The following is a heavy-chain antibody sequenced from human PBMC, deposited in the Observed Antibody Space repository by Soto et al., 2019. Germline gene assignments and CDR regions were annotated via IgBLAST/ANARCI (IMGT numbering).Heavy chain of an antibody. J-gene: IGHJ6*03. D-gene: IGHD6-6*01. CDR2: INHSGST. V-gene: IGHV4-34*01. CDR3: ARRGIAARPYYYYYYMDV. Sequence: SETLSLTCAVYGGSFSGYYWSWIRQPPGKGLEWIGEINHSGSTNYNPSLRSRVTISVDTSKNQFSLKLSSVTAADTAVYYCARRGIAARPYYYYYYMDVWGKGTKVTVSS. CDR1: GGSFSGYY.